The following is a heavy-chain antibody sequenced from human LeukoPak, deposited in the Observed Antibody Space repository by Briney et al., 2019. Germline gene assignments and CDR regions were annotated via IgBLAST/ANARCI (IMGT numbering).Heavy chain of an antibody. CDR3: ARHIGPDCGADCYLAVAFDI. D-gene: IGHD2-21*01. CDR1: GGSISSSSYY. V-gene: IGHV4-39*01. J-gene: IGHJ3*02. CDR2: IYYSGST. Sequence: SETLSLTCTVSGGSISSSSYYWGWIRQPPGKGLEWIGSIYYSGSTYYNPSLKSRVTISVDTSKNQFSLKLSSVTAADTAVYYCARHIGPDCGADCYLAVAFDIWGQGTVVTVSS.